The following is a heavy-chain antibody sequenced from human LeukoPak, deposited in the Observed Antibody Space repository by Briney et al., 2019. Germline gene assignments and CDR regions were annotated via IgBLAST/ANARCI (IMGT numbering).Heavy chain of an antibody. D-gene: IGHD5-12*01. Sequence: SVKVSCKASGGTFSSYAISWVRQAPGQGLEWMGGIIPIFGTANYAQKFQGRVTITADESTSTAYMELSSLRFEDTAVYYCAISRGYSGYEYWFDPWGQGTLVTVSS. J-gene: IGHJ5*02. CDR3: AISRGYSGYEYWFDP. CDR2: IIPIFGTA. V-gene: IGHV1-69*13. CDR1: GGTFSSYA.